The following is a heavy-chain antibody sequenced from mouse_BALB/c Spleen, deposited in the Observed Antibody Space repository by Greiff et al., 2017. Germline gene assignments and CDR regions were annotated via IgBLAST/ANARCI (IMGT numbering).Heavy chain of an antibody. CDR3: MITEMDY. CDR2: ISYSGST. CDR1: GYSITSDYA. V-gene: IGHV3-2*02. J-gene: IGHJ4*01. Sequence: EVKLMESGPGLVKPSQSLSLTCTVTGYSITSDYAWNWIRQFPGNKLEWMGYISYSGSTSYNPSLKSRISITRDTSKNQFFLQLNSVTTEDTATYYCMITEMDYWGQGTSVTVSS. D-gene: IGHD2-4*01.